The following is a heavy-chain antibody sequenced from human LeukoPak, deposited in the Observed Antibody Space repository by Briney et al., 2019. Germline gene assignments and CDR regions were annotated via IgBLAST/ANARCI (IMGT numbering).Heavy chain of an antibody. J-gene: IGHJ4*02. CDR2: IYTSGST. CDR1: GGSISSGSYY. CDR3: ARLMVYIDY. V-gene: IGHV4-61*02. D-gene: IGHD2-8*01. Sequence: SSQTLSLTCTVSGGSISSGSYYWSWIRQPAGKGLEWIGRIYTSGSTYYNPSLKSRVTISVDTSKNQFSLKLSSVTAADTAVYYCARLMVYIDYWGQGTLVTVSS.